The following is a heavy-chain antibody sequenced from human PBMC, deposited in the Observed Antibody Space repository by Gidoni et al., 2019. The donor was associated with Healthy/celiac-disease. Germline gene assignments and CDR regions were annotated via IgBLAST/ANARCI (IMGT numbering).Heavy chain of an antibody. CDR1: GGSISSYY. D-gene: IGHD2-2*01. CDR2: IYFSGST. Sequence: GPGLVKPSETLSLTCTVPGGSISSYYWSWIRQPPGKGLEWIGYIYFSGSTNYNPSLKSRVTISVDTSKNQFSLKLTSVTAADTAVYYCARHLGYCSSTSCYPQFDPWGQGTLVTVSS. J-gene: IGHJ5*02. V-gene: IGHV4-59*08. CDR3: ARHLGYCSSTSCYPQFDP.